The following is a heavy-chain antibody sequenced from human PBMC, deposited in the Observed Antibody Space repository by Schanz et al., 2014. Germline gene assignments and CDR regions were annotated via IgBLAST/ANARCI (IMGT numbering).Heavy chain of an antibody. CDR1: GYTFSNYA. J-gene: IGHJ4*02. CDR3: AREVGSSRSFDS. V-gene: IGHV1-69*09. D-gene: IGHD6-13*01. CDR2: IIPFLDRT. Sequence: QVQLVQSGAEVKKPGASVKVSCKASGYTFSNYAINWVRQAPGQGLEWMGRIIPFLDRTNHAQRFQGRVTITADKSTSTAYIDLRSLRSEDTALYYCAREVGSSRSFDSWGQGTLVTVSS.